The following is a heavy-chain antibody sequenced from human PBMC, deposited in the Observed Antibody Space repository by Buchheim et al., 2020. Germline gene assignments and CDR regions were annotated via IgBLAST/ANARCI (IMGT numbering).Heavy chain of an antibody. CDR2: IYHSGST. J-gene: IGHJ6*02. CDR3: ARGGLEYDSSGYYYYYYGMDV. Sequence: QLQLQESGSGLVKPSQTLSLTCAVSGGSISSGGYSWSWIRQPPGKGLEWFGYIYHSGSTYSNPSLQSRSTISVDRSKNQFSLKLSSVTAADTAVYYCARGGLEYDSSGYYYYYYGMDVWGQGTT. CDR1: GGSISSGGYS. V-gene: IGHV4-30-2*01. D-gene: IGHD3-22*01.